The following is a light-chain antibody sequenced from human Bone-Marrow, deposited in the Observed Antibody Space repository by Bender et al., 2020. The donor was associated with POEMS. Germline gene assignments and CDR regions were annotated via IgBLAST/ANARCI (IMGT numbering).Light chain of an antibody. CDR2: AVT. CDR3: CSFAGGNSPDYI. V-gene: IGLV2-11*01. CDR1: SSDVGAYKY. J-gene: IGLJ1*01. Sequence: QSALTQPRSVSGSPGQSVTISCTGASSDVGAYKYVSWYQQHPGKAPKLLIYAVTHRPSGVSDRFSASKSGNTASLTISGLQAEDEADYYCCSFAGGNSPDYIFGTGTTVTVL.